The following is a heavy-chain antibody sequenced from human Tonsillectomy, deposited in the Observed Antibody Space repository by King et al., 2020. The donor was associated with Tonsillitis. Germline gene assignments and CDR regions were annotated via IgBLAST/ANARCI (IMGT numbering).Heavy chain of an antibody. CDR1: GYSFSNYW. V-gene: IGHV5-51*01. Sequence: VQLVQSGAEVKKPGESLRISCETSGYSFSNYWIAWVRQMPGKGLESMGIIYPGDSDTKYSPSFQGQVTISLDRSINTAYLQWNSLNASDTAIYYCARSRDVNPSEFDPWGQGTLVTVST. CDR3: ARSRDVNPSEFDP. CDR2: IYPGDSDT. J-gene: IGHJ5*02.